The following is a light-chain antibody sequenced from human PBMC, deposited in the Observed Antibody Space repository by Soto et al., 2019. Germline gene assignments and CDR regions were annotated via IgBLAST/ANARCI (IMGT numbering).Light chain of an antibody. J-gene: IGKJ4*01. V-gene: IGKV4-1*01. CDR2: WSS. CDR1: QSILFSSNNKNY. CDR3: QQYYSTPVT. Sequence: DIVMTQSPDSLAVSLGERATINCKSSQSILFSSNNKNYLTWYQQKPGQPPKPLIYWSSTRESGVPDRISGSGSGTEFTLTIASLHAEDVAVYYCQQYYSTPVTFGGGTKVEIK.